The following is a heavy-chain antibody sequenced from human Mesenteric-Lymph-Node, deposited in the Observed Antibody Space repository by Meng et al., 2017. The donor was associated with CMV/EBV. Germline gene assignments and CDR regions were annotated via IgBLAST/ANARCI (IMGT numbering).Heavy chain of an antibody. D-gene: IGHD6-13*01. Sequence: QVQLVKSGAEGKKPGSAVKVSGKASGGTVSSYTISWVRQAPGQGLEWMGRIIPILGIANYAQKFQGRVTITADKSTSTAYMELSSLRSEDTAVYYCAGGIAAAGSRWFDPWGQGTLVTVSS. CDR2: IIPILGIA. CDR1: GGTVSSYT. V-gene: IGHV1-69*02. J-gene: IGHJ5*02. CDR3: AGGIAAAGSRWFDP.